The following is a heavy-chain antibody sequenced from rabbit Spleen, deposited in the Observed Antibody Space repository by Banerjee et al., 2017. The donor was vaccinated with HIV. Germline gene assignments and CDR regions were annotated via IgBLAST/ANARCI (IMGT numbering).Heavy chain of an antibody. D-gene: IGHD2-1*01. CDR3: ARGVYDDYDTYYFDL. J-gene: IGHJ4*01. CDR1: GFSFSSSHW. V-gene: IGHV1S40*01. Sequence: QSLEESGGDLVKPGASLTLTCTASGFSFSSSHWICWVRQAPGKGLEWIACIYGGASGSAYYASWAKGRFTISKTSSTTVTLQMTSLTAADTATYFCARGVYDDYDTYYFDLWGQGTLVTVS. CDR2: IYGGASGSA.